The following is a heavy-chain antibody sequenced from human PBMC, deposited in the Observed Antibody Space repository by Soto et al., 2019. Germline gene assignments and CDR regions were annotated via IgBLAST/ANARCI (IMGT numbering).Heavy chain of an antibody. J-gene: IGHJ6*02. CDR3: ARDMTTVVSYYYYYGMDV. V-gene: IGHV4-59*01. CDR1: GGSISSYY. Sequence: PSETLSLTCTVSGGSISSYYWSWIRQPPGKGLEWIAYIYNSGNINYNPSLKSRVTISVDTSKNQFSLKLSSVTAADTAVYYCARDMTTVVSYYYYYGMDVWGQRTTVTGSS. CDR2: IYNSGNI. D-gene: IGHD4-17*01.